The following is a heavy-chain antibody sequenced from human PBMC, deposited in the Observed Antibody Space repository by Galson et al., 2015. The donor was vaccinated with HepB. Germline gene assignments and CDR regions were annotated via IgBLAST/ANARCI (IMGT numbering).Heavy chain of an antibody. V-gene: IGHV1-3*01. J-gene: IGHJ6*02. CDR2: INVGNGNT. D-gene: IGHD2-2*01. Sequence: SVKVSCKASAYTFTSYAIQWVRRAPGQRLEWMGWINVGNGNTKYSQKFQGRVTITRDTSASTAYMQLSSLRSEDTAVYYCAMSHCSSTSCYFGTGSHYYGMDVWGQGTTVTVSS. CDR3: AMSHCSSTSCYFGTGSHYYGMDV. CDR1: AYTFTSYA.